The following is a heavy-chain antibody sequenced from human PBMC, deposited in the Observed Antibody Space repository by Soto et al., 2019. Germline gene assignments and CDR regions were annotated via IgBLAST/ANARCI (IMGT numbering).Heavy chain of an antibody. CDR2: IYYSGST. V-gene: IGHV4-31*03. CDR3: ARSPALWSGHYYYMDV. J-gene: IGHJ6*03. CDR1: GGSISSGGYY. D-gene: IGHD3-3*01. Sequence: PSETLSLTCTVSGGSISSGGYYWSWIRQHPGKGLEWIVYIYYSGSTYYNPSLKSRVTISVDTSKNQFSLKLSSVTAADTVVFYCARSPALWSGHYYYMDVWGKGTTVTVSS.